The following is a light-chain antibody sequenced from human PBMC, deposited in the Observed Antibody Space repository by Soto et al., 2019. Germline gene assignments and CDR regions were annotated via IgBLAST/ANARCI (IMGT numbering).Light chain of an antibody. CDR3: QQRSNQIT. Sequence: EIVLTQSPATLSLSPGERATLSCRASQSVSSCLAWYQQKPGQAPRLLIYDASNRATGIPARFSGSGSVTDFTLTISSLEPEDCAVYYCQQRSNQITFGQGTRLEIK. CDR1: QSVSSC. CDR2: DAS. J-gene: IGKJ5*01. V-gene: IGKV3-11*01.